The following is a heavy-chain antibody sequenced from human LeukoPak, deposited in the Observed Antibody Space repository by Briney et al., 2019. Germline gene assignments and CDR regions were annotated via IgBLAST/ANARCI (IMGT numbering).Heavy chain of an antibody. V-gene: IGHV4-39*01. D-gene: IGHD2-2*01. CDR2: IHYSGTI. CDR3: ARHRSGYCTGTSCSNWIGP. Sequence: SETLSLTCTVSGDSISSSSHYWGWIRQPPGKGLEWIGSIHYSGTIYYNPSLRSRVTISVDTSKNQFSLKFSSVTATDTAVYYCARHRSGYCTGTSCSNWIGPWGQGTLVTVSS. CDR1: GDSISSSSHY. J-gene: IGHJ5*02.